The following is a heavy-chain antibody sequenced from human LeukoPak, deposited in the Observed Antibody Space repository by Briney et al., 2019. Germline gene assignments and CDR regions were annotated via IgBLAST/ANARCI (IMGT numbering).Heavy chain of an antibody. Sequence: AASVKVSCKASGGTFSSYTISWVRQAPGQGLEWMGRIIPILGIANYAQKFQGRVTITADKSTSTAYMELSSLRSEDTAVYYCARVGPGGSSSSLKVPGWAFDIWGQGTMVTVSS. V-gene: IGHV1-69*02. D-gene: IGHD6-6*01. J-gene: IGHJ3*02. CDR2: IIPILGIA. CDR1: GGTFSSYT. CDR3: ARVGPGGSSSSLKVPGWAFDI.